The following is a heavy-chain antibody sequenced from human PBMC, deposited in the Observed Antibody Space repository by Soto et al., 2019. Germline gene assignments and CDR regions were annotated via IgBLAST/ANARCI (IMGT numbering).Heavy chain of an antibody. D-gene: IGHD6-13*01. CDR1: GGTFSSYA. Sequence: ASVKVSCKASGGTFSSYAISWVRQAPGQGLEWMGIINPSGGSTSYAQKFQGRVTMTRDTSTSTVYMELSSLRSEDTAVYYCARDIAAAGRILGFDPWGQGTLVTVSS. CDR2: INPSGGST. CDR3: ARDIAAAGRILGFDP. V-gene: IGHV1-46*01. J-gene: IGHJ5*02.